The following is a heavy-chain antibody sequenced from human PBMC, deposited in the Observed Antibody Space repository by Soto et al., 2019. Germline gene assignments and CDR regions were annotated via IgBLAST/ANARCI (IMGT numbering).Heavy chain of an antibody. Sequence: QVQLVQSGAEVKKPGSSVKVSCKASGGTFSSYAISWVRQAPEQGLEGMGGIIPIFGTANYAQKFQGRVTITADESTSAAYMELSSLRSEDTAVYYCAIDIVVVPRGWFDPWGQGTLVTVSS. CDR3: AIDIVVVPRGWFDP. CDR1: GGTFSSYA. CDR2: IIPIFGTA. J-gene: IGHJ5*02. V-gene: IGHV1-69*01. D-gene: IGHD2-2*01.